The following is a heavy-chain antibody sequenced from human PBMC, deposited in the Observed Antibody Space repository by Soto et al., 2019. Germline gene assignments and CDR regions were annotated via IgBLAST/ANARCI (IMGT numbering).Heavy chain of an antibody. V-gene: IGHV3-30*18. Sequence: GGSLRLSCAASGFTFSSYGMHWVRQAPGKGLEWVTVISYDGTNKYYGDSVKGRFTISRDNSKNTLYLQMNSLRAEDTAVYYCANGGTGYYYYYMDVWGKGTTVTVSS. D-gene: IGHD2-15*01. CDR3: ANGGTGYYYYYMDV. CDR2: ISYDGTNK. CDR1: GFTFSSYG. J-gene: IGHJ6*03.